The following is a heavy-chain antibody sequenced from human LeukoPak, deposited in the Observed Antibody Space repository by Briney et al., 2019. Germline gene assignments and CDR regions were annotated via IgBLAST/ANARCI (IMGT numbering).Heavy chain of an antibody. V-gene: IGHV3-23*01. D-gene: IGHD2-15*01. J-gene: IGHJ4*02. Sequence: GGSLGLSCAVSGFTLTNHGVSWVRQAPGKGLEWVSIITGTGGKYYGDSVKGRFVLSRDNSKNTVYMQMSSLRAEDTATYYCAKDYCRDGNCPFPFLDSWGQGTQVTVSS. CDR2: ITGTGGK. CDR1: GFTLTNHG. CDR3: AKDYCRDGNCPFPFLDS.